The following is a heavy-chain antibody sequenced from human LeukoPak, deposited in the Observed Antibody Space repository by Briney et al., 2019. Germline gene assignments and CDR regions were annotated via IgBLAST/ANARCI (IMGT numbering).Heavy chain of an antibody. CDR1: GFTFSSCW. Sequence: GGSLRLSCAASGFTFSSCWMSWIRQAPGKGLEWVANIKQDGGEKYYVDSVKGRFTISRDNAKNSLYLQMNSLRAEDTAVYYCARGPYYDILTGYYPPDYWGQGTLVTVSS. CDR2: IKQDGGEK. J-gene: IGHJ4*02. D-gene: IGHD3-9*01. CDR3: ARGPYYDILTGYYPPDY. V-gene: IGHV3-7*03.